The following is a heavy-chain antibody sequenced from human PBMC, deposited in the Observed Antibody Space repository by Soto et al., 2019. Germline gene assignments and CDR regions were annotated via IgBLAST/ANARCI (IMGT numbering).Heavy chain of an antibody. Sequence: GGSLRLSCAASGFTFSSYGMHWVRQAPGKGLEWVAVIWYDGSNKYYADSVKGRFTISRDNSKNTLYLQMNSLRAEDTAVYYCARDWRIAVAGTVGYWGQGTLVTVSS. CDR1: GFTFSSYG. V-gene: IGHV3-33*01. D-gene: IGHD6-19*01. CDR2: IWYDGSNK. CDR3: ARDWRIAVAGTVGY. J-gene: IGHJ4*02.